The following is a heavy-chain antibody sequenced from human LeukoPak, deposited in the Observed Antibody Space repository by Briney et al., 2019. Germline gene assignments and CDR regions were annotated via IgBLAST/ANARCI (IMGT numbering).Heavy chain of an antibody. CDR3: ARLSGTSGTSSRVLHH. J-gene: IGHJ4*02. D-gene: IGHD1-1*01. CDR1: GFTFTTYA. CDR2: ISGSGEDT. V-gene: IGHV3-23*01. Sequence: QPGGSLRLSCAASGFTFTTYAMIWVRQAPGKGLEWVSAISGSGEDTYYADSVRGRFTISRDNSENTLSLQMNRLRAEDTAVYHCARLSGTSGTSSRVLHHWGQGTLVTVSS.